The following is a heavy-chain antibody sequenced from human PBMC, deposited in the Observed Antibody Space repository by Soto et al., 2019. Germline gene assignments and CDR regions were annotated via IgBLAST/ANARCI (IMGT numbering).Heavy chain of an antibody. Sequence: GGSLRLSCAASGFICSSYDMSWVRQAPGKGLEWVSTILVSGSTHYEDSVKGRFTISRDGSKNTLYLQMNSLTAGDTAVYYCAKATATSGGAFDICGQGTMVTVSS. V-gene: IGHV3-23*01. CDR2: ILVSGST. CDR3: AKATATSGGAFDI. D-gene: IGHD1-1*01. CDR1: GFICSSYD. J-gene: IGHJ3*02.